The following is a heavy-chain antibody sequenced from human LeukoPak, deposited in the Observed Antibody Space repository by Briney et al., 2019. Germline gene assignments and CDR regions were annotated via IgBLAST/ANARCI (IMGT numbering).Heavy chain of an antibody. D-gene: IGHD6-13*01. CDR1: DGSISSYY. V-gene: IGHV4-59*01. Sequence: SETLSLTCTVSDGSISSYYWSWIRQPPGKGLEWIGYIYYSGSTNYNPSLKSRVTISVDTSKNQFSLKLSSVTAADTAVYYCASSLGKQLVQHYWGQGTLVTVSS. CDR2: IYYSGST. CDR3: ASSLGKQLVQHY. J-gene: IGHJ4*02.